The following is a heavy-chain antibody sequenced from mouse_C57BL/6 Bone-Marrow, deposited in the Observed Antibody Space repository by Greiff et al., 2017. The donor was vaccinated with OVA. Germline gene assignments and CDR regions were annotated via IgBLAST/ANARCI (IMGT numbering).Heavy chain of an antibody. V-gene: IGHV1-20*01. CDR2: INPYNGDT. D-gene: IGHD1-1*01. J-gene: IGHJ3*01. CDR1: GYSFTGYF. CDR3: ARGRITTVVRGDWFAY. Sequence: VQLKQSGPELVKPGDSVKISCKASGYSFTGYFMNWVMQSHGKSLEWIGRINPYNGDTFYNQKFKGKATLTVDKSSSTAHMELRSLTSEDSAVYYCARGRITTVVRGDWFAYWGQGTLVTVSA.